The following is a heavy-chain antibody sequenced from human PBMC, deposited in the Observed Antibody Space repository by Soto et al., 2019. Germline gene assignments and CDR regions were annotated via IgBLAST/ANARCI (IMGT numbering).Heavy chain of an antibody. D-gene: IGHD3-10*01. J-gene: IGHJ6*02. CDR2: IYYSGST. CDR1: GGSISSYY. V-gene: IGHV4-59*01. CDR3: ARDFAVRGIPLVFFREYYYYYGMDV. Sequence: SETLSLTCTVSGGSISSYYWSWIRQPPGKGLEWIGYIYYSGSTNYNPSLKSRVTISVDTSKNQFSLKLSSVTAADTAVYYCARDFAVRGIPLVFFREYYYYYGMDVWGQGTMVTVFS.